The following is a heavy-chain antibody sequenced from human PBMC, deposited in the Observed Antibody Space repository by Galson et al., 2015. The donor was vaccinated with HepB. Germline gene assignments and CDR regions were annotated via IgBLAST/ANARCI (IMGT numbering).Heavy chain of an antibody. J-gene: IGHJ3*02. D-gene: IGHD4-17*01. CDR1: GYTLTELS. Sequence: SVKVSCKVSGYTLTELSMHWVRQAPGKGLEWMGGFDPEDGETIYAQKFQGRVTMTEDTSTDTAYMELSSLRSEDTAVYYCATGGDYVGAFDIWGQGTMVTVSS. V-gene: IGHV1-24*01. CDR2: FDPEDGET. CDR3: ATGGDYVGAFDI.